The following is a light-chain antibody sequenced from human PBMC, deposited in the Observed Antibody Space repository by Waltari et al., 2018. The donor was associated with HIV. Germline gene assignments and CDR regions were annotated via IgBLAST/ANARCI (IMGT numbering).Light chain of an antibody. CDR3: QAEVV. CDR1: KLGDKY. V-gene: IGLV3-1*01. Sequence: SYELTQPPSVSVSPGQTASITCSGDKLGDKYACWYQQKPGQSPVLVIYQDNKRPSGIPERVSGSNSGNTATLTISGTQAMDEADYYCQAEVVFGGGTKLTVL. J-gene: IGLJ2*01. CDR2: QDN.